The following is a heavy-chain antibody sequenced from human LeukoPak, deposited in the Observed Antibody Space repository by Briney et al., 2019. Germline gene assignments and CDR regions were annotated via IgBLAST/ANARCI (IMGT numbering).Heavy chain of an antibody. V-gene: IGHV1-46*01. CDR2: INPSGDST. CDR1: GDAFTSNH. J-gene: IGHJ4*02. D-gene: IGHD6-6*01. Sequence: GASVTVSCKASGDAFTSNHIHWVRQAPGEGLEWMGVINPSGDSTSYAPNFQGRVTVTRDTSTSTVYMELSSLRSEDTAIYYCAKIAARDTGEGYWGQGTLVTVSS. CDR3: AKIAARDTGEGY.